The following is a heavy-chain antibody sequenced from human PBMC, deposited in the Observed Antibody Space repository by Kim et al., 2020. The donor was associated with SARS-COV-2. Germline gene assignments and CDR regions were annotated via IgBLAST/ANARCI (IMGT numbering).Heavy chain of an antibody. CDR3: ARDTRGGTVVDY. V-gene: IGHV4-4*02. CDR2: ICPSGAP. CDR1: GGSVSSDYC. D-gene: IGHD4-17*01. Sequence: SETLCLTCAVAGGSVSSDYCWSWSRQPRGRGLEGIGEICPSGAPNYNQSLKSRVTMSVDTSRNTLYLNMKSVTAADTAVYFCARDTRGGTVVDYWGEGT. J-gene: IGHJ4*02.